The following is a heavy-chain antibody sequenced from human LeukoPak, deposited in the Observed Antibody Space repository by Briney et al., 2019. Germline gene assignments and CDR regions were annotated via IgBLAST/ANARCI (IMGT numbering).Heavy chain of an antibody. Sequence: GGSLRLSCAASGFTFSSYAMSWVRQAPGKGLEWVSAISGSGGSTYYADSVKGRFTISRDNSKNTLYLQMNSLRAEDTAVYYCAISKPYYDFWSGYLTTFGYWGQGTLVTVSS. D-gene: IGHD3-3*01. CDR3: AISKPYYDFWSGYLTTFGY. CDR2: ISGSGGST. V-gene: IGHV3-23*01. CDR1: GFTFSSYA. J-gene: IGHJ4*02.